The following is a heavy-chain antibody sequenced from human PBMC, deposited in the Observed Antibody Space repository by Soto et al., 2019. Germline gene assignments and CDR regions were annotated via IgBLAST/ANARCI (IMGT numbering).Heavy chain of an antibody. V-gene: IGHV4-4*02. J-gene: IGHJ4*02. CDR3: RAYSGYDVFDF. D-gene: IGHD5-12*01. Sequence: PSETLSLTCAVSGGSITNNNWWAWVRQPPGKGLEWIGDIFHSGETNYNPSLKSRVTLSVDKSKNQFSLKLTSLSAADTAVYYCRAYSGYDVFDFWGQGTLVTVSS. CDR1: GGSITNNNW. CDR2: IFHSGET.